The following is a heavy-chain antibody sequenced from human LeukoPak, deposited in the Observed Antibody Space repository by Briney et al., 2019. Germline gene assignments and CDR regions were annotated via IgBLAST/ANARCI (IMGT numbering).Heavy chain of an antibody. CDR1: GFTFSRYA. CDR2: IPYDGSNK. Sequence: PGGSLRLSCAASGFTFSRYAIHWVRQAPGKGLEWVAVIPYDGSNKYYADSVKGRFTISRDNSKSTVYLQMNSLRVEDTAVYYCARGRQWSDYWGQGTLVTVSS. CDR3: ARGRQWSDY. D-gene: IGHD6-19*01. J-gene: IGHJ4*02. V-gene: IGHV3-30*04.